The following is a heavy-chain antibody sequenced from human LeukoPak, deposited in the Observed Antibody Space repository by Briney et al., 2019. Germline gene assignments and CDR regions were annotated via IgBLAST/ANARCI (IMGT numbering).Heavy chain of an antibody. Sequence: PGGSLRLSCAASGFTFNSFWMHWVRQAPGKGLEWVTNIKQDGSEKYYVDSVKGRFTISRDNAKNSLYLQMNSLRAEDTAVYYCAMGIVLYWGQGTLVTVSS. D-gene: IGHD3-22*01. CDR3: AMGIVLY. CDR2: IKQDGSEK. V-gene: IGHV3-7*01. CDR1: GFTFNSFW. J-gene: IGHJ4*02.